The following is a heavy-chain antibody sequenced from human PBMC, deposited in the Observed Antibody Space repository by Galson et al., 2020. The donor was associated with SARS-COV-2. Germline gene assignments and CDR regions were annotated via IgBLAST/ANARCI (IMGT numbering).Heavy chain of an antibody. CDR3: ARQRNYYDTSGSSDAFDI. V-gene: IGHV4-59*08. CDR2: IHNSGRT. Sequence: SQTLSLTCTVSGGSISSYYWNWIRQSPGKGLEWIGYIHNSGRTNYNPSLKSRVTMSVDTSKNQFSLKLSSVTAADTAVYYCARQRNYYDTSGSSDAFDIWGQGTMVTVSS. CDR1: GGSISSYY. D-gene: IGHD3-22*01. J-gene: IGHJ3*02.